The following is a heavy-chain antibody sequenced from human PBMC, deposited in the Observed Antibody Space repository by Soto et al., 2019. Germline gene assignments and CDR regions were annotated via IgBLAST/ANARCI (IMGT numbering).Heavy chain of an antibody. CDR1: GGSIRSGGYY. Sequence: QVQLQESGPGLVKPSQTLSLSCTVSGGSIRSGGYYWTWIRQHPGKGLEWIGYTYYSGYTNYNPSLKSRVTISVDASKNQFSVKLSSMTAADTAVYYCARVLSTAAVDYWGQGTLVTVSS. V-gene: IGHV4-31*03. CDR2: TYYSGYT. CDR3: ARVLSTAAVDY. D-gene: IGHD6-13*01. J-gene: IGHJ4*02.